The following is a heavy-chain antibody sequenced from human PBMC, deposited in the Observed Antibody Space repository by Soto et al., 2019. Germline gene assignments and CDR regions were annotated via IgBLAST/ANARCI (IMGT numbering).Heavy chain of an antibody. CDR3: ARGVPAAGTDWFDP. J-gene: IGHJ5*02. CDR1: GGSVTSGSYY. D-gene: IGHD6-13*01. CDR2: IYYSGST. V-gene: IGHV4-61*01. Sequence: PSETLSLTCTVSGGSVTSGSYYWSWIRQPPGKGLEWIGYIYYSGSTIYNPSLKSRLTMSVDTSKNQVSLNLTSVTAADTAVYYCARGVPAAGTDWFDPWGQGTLVTVSS.